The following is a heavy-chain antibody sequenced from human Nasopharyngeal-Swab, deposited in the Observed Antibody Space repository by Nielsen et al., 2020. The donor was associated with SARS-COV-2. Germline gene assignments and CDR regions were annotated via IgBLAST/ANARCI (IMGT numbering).Heavy chain of an antibody. CDR3: ARDRQQQLVLGYFDL. J-gene: IGHJ2*01. CDR1: GGSISSSSYY. CDR2: IYYSGST. D-gene: IGHD6-13*01. Sequence: SETLSLTCTVSGGSISSSSYYWGWIRQPPGKGLEWIGGIYYSGSTYYNPSLKSRVTISVDTSKNQFSLKLSSVTAADTAVYYCARDRQQQLVLGYFDLWGRGTLVTVSS. V-gene: IGHV4-39*07.